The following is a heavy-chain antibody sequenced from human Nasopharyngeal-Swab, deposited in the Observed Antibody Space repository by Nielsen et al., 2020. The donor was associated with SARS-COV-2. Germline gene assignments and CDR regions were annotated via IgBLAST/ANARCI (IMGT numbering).Heavy chain of an antibody. V-gene: IGHV1-2*06. D-gene: IGHD3-10*01. J-gene: IGHJ4*02. CDR2: INPNSGGT. Sequence: ASVKVSCKASGYTFTGYYMHWVRQAPGQGLEWMGRINPNSGGTNYAQKFQGRVTMTRDTSISTAYMGLSRLRSDDTAVYYCAAGSGSYGGHWNYWGQGTLVTVSS. CDR3: AAGSGSYGGHWNY. CDR1: GYTFTGYY.